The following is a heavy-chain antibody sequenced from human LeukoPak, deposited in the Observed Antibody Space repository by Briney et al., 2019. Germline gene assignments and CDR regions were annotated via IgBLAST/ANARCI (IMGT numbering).Heavy chain of an antibody. V-gene: IGHV4-61*01. CDR3: AREPSYSRGWGPPGYFDL. D-gene: IGHD6-19*01. CDR1: GGSVSSGSYY. CDR2: IYYSGST. Sequence: PSETLSLTCTVSGGSVSSGSYYWSWIRQPPGKGLEWIWYIYYSGSTNYNPSLKSRVTISVDTSKNQFSLKLSSVTAADTAVYYCAREPSYSRGWGPPGYFDLWGRGTLVTVSS. J-gene: IGHJ2*01.